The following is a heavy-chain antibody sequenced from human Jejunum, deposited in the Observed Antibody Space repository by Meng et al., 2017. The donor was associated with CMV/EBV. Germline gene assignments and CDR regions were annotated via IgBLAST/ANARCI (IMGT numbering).Heavy chain of an antibody. CDR3: ARGHNFGFEY. Sequence: SCHASGYTFTGYNLHWVRQAPGQGLEWMGRIITNTGGTNYAQKFQGRVTMTRDTSISTGYMELNSLRSDDTAVYYCARGHNFGFEYWGQGTLVTVSS. CDR1: GYTFTGYN. CDR2: IITNTGGT. D-gene: IGHD1-1*01. V-gene: IGHV1-2*06. J-gene: IGHJ4*02.